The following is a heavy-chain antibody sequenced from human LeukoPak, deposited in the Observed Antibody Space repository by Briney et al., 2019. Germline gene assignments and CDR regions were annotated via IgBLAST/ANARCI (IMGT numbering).Heavy chain of an antibody. V-gene: IGHV4-34*01. CDR3: ARVFRVRGVIIRSAFDI. CDR1: GGSISSYY. CDR2: INHSGST. Sequence: SETLSLTCTVSGGSISSYYWSWIRQPPGKGLEWIGEINHSGSTNYNPSLKSRVTISVDTSKNQFSLKLSSVTAADTAVYYCARVFRVRGVIIRSAFDIWGQGTMVTVSS. D-gene: IGHD3-10*01. J-gene: IGHJ3*02.